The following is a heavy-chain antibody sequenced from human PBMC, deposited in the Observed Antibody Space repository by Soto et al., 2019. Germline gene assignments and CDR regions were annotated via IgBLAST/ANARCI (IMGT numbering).Heavy chain of an antibody. J-gene: IGHJ5*02. CDR1: GGSISSEGSY. CDR3: ARGLAAAGLFGFGP. Sequence: QVQLQESGPGLVKPSQTLSLTCTVSGGSISSEGSYWSWIRQHPGKGLEWIGCLFYSGSTYYNPSLKSRVTISVATSKNQFSLKLSSVTAADTAVYYCARGLAAAGLFGFGPWGQGTLVTVSS. CDR2: LFYSGST. V-gene: IGHV4-31*03. D-gene: IGHD6-13*01.